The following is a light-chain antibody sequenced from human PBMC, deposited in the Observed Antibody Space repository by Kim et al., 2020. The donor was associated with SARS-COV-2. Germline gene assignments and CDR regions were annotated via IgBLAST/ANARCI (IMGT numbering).Light chain of an antibody. CDR1: RLSDYY. CDR2: GKD. J-gene: IGLJ1*01. Sequence: SSALTQDPAVYVALGQKVRITCQGDRLSDYYASWYQQKPGQAPLLVIYGKDYRASGIPDRFSGSTSGNVASLTITGAQAADEADYYCNSLDSSGIRYVFGTGTKVTVL. CDR3: NSLDSSGIRYV. V-gene: IGLV3-19*01.